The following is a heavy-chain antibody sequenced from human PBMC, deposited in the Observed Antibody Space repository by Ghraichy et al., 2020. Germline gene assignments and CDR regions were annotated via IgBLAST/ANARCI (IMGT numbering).Heavy chain of an antibody. CDR1: GFTVSSNY. V-gene: IGHV3-66*01. CDR3: ARTDMAGQFDY. Sequence: LSLTCAASGFTVSSNYMTWVRQAPGKGLEWVSVLYSGGSIYYADSVKGRFTISRDISKNTLYLQMNSLRAEDTAVYYCARTDMAGQFDYWGQGTLVTVSS. CDR2: LYSGGSI. J-gene: IGHJ4*02. D-gene: IGHD5-24*01.